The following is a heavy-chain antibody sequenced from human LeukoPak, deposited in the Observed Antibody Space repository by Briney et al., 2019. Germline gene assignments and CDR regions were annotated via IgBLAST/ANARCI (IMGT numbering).Heavy chain of an antibody. CDR3: ARAYAGSWYSFDS. Sequence: ASVKVSCKASGYTFTMYYIHWVRQAPGQGLEGMGMIDPSGGSTTYAQNFQGRVTMTRDTSMSTVYMELSSLRSEDTAVFYCARAYAGSWYSFDSWGQGTLVTVSS. CDR2: IDPSGGST. J-gene: IGHJ4*02. V-gene: IGHV1-46*01. D-gene: IGHD6-13*01. CDR1: GYTFTMYY.